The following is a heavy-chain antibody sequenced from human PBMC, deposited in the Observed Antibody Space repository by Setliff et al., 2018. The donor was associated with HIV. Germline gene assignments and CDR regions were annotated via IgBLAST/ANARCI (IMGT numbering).Heavy chain of an antibody. CDR2: VSQSGST. D-gene: IGHD3-10*01. J-gene: IGHJ4*02. Sequence: SSETLSLTCSASGVSINRTDHYWGWIRQSPGKRLEWIGSVSQSGSTNYNPSLKSRVTISVDTSKNQFSLKLSFVTAADTAGYYCARGWFGGYYFDYWGQGTLVTVSS. CDR3: ARGWFGGYYFDY. CDR1: GVSINRTDHY. V-gene: IGHV4-39*07.